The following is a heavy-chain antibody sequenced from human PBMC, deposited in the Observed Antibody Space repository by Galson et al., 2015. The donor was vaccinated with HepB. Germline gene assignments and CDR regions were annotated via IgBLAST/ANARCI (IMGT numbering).Heavy chain of an antibody. CDR1: GYTFTSYD. CDR3: ARGGLGIKRLLEWFSTGNWFVP. CDR2: MNPNSGNT. D-gene: IGHD3-3*01. Sequence: SVKVSCKASGYTFTSYDINWVRQATGQGLEWMGWMNPNSGNTGYAQKFQGRVTMTRNTSISTAYMELSSLRSEDTAVYYCARGGLGIKRLLEWFSTGNWFVPWGQGTLVAVSS. J-gene: IGHJ5*02. V-gene: IGHV1-8*01.